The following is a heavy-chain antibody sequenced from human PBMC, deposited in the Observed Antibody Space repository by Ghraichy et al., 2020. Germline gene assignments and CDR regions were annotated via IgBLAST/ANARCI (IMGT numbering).Heavy chain of an antibody. V-gene: IGHV3-30*18. D-gene: IGHD6-13*01. CDR2: ISYVGNKK. Sequence: GSLRLSCAASGFTFSSYGMHWVRQPPGKGLEWLALISYVGNKKYYADSVKGRFSISRDNSKNTVYLQMNSLRLEDTAVYKCVQDWAPISGWYEGNFAYWGQGTLVTVSS. CDR1: GFTFSSYG. J-gene: IGHJ4*02. CDR3: VQDWAPISGWYEGNFAY.